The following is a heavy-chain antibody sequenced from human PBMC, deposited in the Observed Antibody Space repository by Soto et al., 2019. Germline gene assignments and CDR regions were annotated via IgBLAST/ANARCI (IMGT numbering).Heavy chain of an antibody. J-gene: IGHJ4*02. D-gene: IGHD3-16*01. CDR3: ENDMNTDYFDY. V-gene: IGHV3-30*18. Sequence: QVQLVESGGGVVQPGRSLRLSCAASGFTFSSYGMHWVRQAPGKGLEWVAVISYDGSNKYYADSVQGRFTISRDNSKHTRYSQINRLGDEDTAVYYGENDMNTDYFDYWGKGTLVTVSS. CDR2: ISYDGSNK. CDR1: GFTFSSYG.